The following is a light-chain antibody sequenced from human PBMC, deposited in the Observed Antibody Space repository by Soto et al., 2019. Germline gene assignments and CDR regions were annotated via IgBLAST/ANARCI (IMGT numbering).Light chain of an antibody. CDR3: QQHISWPLT. CDR1: QNIYSN. V-gene: IGKV3-15*01. Sequence: IVMTQSPATLSVSPGERVTLSCRASQNIYSNIAWYQQRPGQAPRLLIYRASTRATGVPARFSGSGSGTDFTLTISSLQSEDFAVYYCQQHISWPLTFGGGTKVDIK. J-gene: IGKJ4*01. CDR2: RAS.